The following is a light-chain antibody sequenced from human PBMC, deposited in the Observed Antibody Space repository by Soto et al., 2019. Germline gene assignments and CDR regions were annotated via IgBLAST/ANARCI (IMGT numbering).Light chain of an antibody. J-gene: IGKJ5*01. V-gene: IGKV3-11*01. CDR3: QQCNNWPPIT. CDR1: QSVSKC. CDR2: DVS. Sequence: EIVLTQSPATLSLSPGERATLSCRASQSVSKCLAWYQQKPGQAPRLLIYDVSSRAPGITARFSGSGSGTDFTLTISSLEPEDFAVYYCQQCNNWPPITFGQGTRLEI.